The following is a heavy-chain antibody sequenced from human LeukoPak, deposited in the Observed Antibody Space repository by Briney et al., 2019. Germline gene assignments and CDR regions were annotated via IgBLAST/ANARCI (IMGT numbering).Heavy chain of an antibody. CDR2: MNPNSGNT. Sequence: GASVKVSCKASGYTFTSYDINWVRQATGQGLEWMGWMNPNSGNTGYAQKFQGRVTITRNTSISTAYMELSSLRSEDTAVYYCARGLSQVWSGYYFPGYNWFDPWGQGTLVTVSS. CDR1: GYTFTSYD. D-gene: IGHD3-3*01. CDR3: ARGLSQVWSGYYFPGYNWFDP. V-gene: IGHV1-8*03. J-gene: IGHJ5*02.